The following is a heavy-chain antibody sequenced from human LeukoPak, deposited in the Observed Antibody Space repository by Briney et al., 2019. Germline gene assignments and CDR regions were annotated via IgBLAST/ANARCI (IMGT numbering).Heavy chain of an antibody. CDR2: IIPIFGTA. V-gene: IGHV1-69*13. CDR3: ARGAQLCSSSTKLDY. D-gene: IGHD6-6*01. J-gene: IGHJ4*02. Sequence: GASVKVSCKASGGTFSSYAISWVRQAPGQGLEWMGGIIPIFGTANYAQKFQGRVTITADESTSTAYMELSSLRSEDTAVYYCARGAQLCSSSTKLDYWGQGTLVTVSS. CDR1: GGTFSSYA.